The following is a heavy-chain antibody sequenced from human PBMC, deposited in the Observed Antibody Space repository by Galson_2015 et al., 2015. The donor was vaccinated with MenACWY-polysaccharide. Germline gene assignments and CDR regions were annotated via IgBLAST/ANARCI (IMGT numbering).Heavy chain of an antibody. Sequence: SLRLSCAASGFTFSSYSMNWVRQAPGKGLEWVSSISSSSYIYYADSVKGRFTISRDNAKNSLYLQMNSLRAEDTAVYYCARGGYCSSTSCYVVLTKNYGMDVWGQGTTVTVSS. V-gene: IGHV3-21*01. CDR2: ISSSSYI. J-gene: IGHJ6*02. CDR1: GFTFSSYS. D-gene: IGHD2-2*01. CDR3: ARGGYCSSTSCYVVLTKNYGMDV.